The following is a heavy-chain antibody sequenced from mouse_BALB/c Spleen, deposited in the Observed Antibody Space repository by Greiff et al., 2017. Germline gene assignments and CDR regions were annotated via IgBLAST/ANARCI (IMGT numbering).Heavy chain of an antibody. Sequence: EVQLQQSGPGLVKPSQSLSLTCSVTGYSITSGYYWNWIRQFPGNKLEWMGYISYDGSNNYNPSLKNRISITRDTSKNQFFLKLNSVTTEDTATYYCARVGYRYEGGAMDYWGQGTSVTVSS. D-gene: IGHD2-14*01. CDR3: ARVGYRYEGGAMDY. J-gene: IGHJ4*01. CDR2: ISYDGSN. V-gene: IGHV3-6*02. CDR1: GYSITSGYY.